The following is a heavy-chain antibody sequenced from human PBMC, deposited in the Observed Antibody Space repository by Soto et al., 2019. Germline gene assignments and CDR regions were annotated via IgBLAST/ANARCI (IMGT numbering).Heavy chain of an antibody. CDR1: KFTFSDYY. J-gene: IGHJ4*02. V-gene: IGHV3-11*05. CDR2: ISSGSAYT. Sequence: QVQLVESGGGLVKPGGSLRLSCAASKFTFSDYYMTWIRQAPGKGLKWVSYISSGSAYTTYADSVKGRFTISRDNAKNSLYLQLNSLRAEDTAVYYCARMRDGNYYDGSGYIDYWGQGTLVTVSS. CDR3: ARMRDGNYYDGSGYIDY. D-gene: IGHD3-22*01.